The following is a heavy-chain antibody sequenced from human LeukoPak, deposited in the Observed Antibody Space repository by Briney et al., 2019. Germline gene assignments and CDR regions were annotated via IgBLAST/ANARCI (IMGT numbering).Heavy chain of an antibody. CDR1: GGTFSSYA. CDR2: IIPIFGTA. CDR3: ARDPPTYYYDSSGYSQSDY. J-gene: IGHJ4*02. Sequence: SVKVSCKASGGTFSSYAISWVRQAPGQGLEWMGGIIPIFGTANYAQKFQGRVTITADESTSTAYMELSSLRSEDTAVYYCARDPPTYYYDSSGYSQSDYWGQGTLVTVSS. V-gene: IGHV1-69*13. D-gene: IGHD3-22*01.